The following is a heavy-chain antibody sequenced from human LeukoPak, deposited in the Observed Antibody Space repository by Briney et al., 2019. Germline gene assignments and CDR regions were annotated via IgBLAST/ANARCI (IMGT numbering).Heavy chain of an antibody. J-gene: IGHJ4*02. CDR2: IWYDGSNK. Sequence: GGSLRLSCAASGFTFSSYGMHWVRQAPGKGLERVAVIWYDGSNKYYADSVKGRFTISRDNSKNTLYLQMNSLRAEDTAVYYCAKGPGLGYCSGGSCYFDYWGQGTLVTVSS. CDR1: GFTFSSYG. D-gene: IGHD2-15*01. V-gene: IGHV3-33*06. CDR3: AKGPGLGYCSGGSCYFDY.